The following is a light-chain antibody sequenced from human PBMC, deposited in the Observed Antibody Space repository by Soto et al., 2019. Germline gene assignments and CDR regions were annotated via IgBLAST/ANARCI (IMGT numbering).Light chain of an antibody. Sequence: DIQMNLSPSSVSAYVGDRVTITCRASQYISTYLNWYRQKSGKAPEVLIYSASTLQSGVPSRFSGRGSGTDFTLTIIGLQSEDFATYYCQQSYTTPRTFGAGSNVDIK. V-gene: IGKV1-39*01. J-gene: IGKJ4*02. CDR3: QQSYTTPRT. CDR1: QYISTY. CDR2: SAS.